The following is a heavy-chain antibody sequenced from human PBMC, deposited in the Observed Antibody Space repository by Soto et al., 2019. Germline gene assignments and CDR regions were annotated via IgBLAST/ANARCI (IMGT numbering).Heavy chain of an antibody. V-gene: IGHV3-74*01. CDR1: GFTFNNYW. Sequence: PGGSLRLSCAASGFTFNNYWIHWVRQVPGKGLVWVSRINDDGSTTNYADSVKGRFTISRDNAKNTVYLQMNSLRAEDAAVYYLARGGFRQWQLDSWGQGPLVKVSS. CDR2: INDDGSTT. J-gene: IGHJ4*02. D-gene: IGHD6-19*01. CDR3: ARGGFRQWQLDS.